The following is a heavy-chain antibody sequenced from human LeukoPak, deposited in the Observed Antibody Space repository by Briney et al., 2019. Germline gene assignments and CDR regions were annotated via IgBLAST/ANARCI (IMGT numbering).Heavy chain of an antibody. Sequence: SETLSLTCAVSGYFISSDYYWGWIRQPPGKGLEWIGTIYHIGSTYYNPSLKSRVIISVDTSKNQFSLKLNSVTAADTAVYYCARIYCTGGSCYHHDYWGREPWSPSPQ. CDR1: GYFISSDYY. D-gene: IGHD2-15*01. CDR2: IYHIGST. CDR3: ARIYCTGGSCYHHDY. J-gene: IGHJ4*02. V-gene: IGHV4-38-2*01.